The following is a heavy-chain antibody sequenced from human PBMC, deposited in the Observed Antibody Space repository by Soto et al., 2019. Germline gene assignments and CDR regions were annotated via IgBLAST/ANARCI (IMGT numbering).Heavy chain of an antibody. Sequence: QVQLVQSGAEVKKPGSSVKVSCKASGGTFSRYSITWVRQAPGQGLEWMGKIIPFLGVANSAQKFQGRVTITADTSASTAYMELSSLRSEDTAVYYCAGGYVSGGYYHYWGQGTLVTVSS. CDR2: IIPFLGVA. J-gene: IGHJ4*02. D-gene: IGHD3-22*01. V-gene: IGHV1-69*02. CDR3: AGGYVSGGYYHY. CDR1: GGTFSRYS.